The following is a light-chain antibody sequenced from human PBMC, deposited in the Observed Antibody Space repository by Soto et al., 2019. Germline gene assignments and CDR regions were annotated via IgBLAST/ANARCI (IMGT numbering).Light chain of an antibody. CDR3: QQYCATPWT. CDR2: WAT. Sequence: DIVMTQSPDSLAVSLGGRATINCESSQSILYSSNNQNCLAWYQQKPGQPPKLLIYWATTRKSGVPDRFSGSGSLTDFTLTISRLQAEDVAVYSCQQYCATPWTFGQGTKVEIK. CDR1: QSILYSSNNQNC. V-gene: IGKV4-1*01. J-gene: IGKJ1*01.